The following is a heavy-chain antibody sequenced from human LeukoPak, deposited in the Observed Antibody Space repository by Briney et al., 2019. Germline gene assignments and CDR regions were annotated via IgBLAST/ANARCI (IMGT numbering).Heavy chain of an antibody. J-gene: IGHJ4*02. CDR2: IDAGNGDT. Sequence: GASVKVSCKASGYTFSDYAVRWVRQAPGQRFEWMGWIDAGNGDTRYSQKFQGRVTITRDTSISTAYMELSRLRSDDTAVYYCATRDPYSSSQFDYWGQGTLVTVSS. CDR1: GYTFSDYA. V-gene: IGHV1-3*01. D-gene: IGHD6-6*01. CDR3: ATRDPYSSSQFDY.